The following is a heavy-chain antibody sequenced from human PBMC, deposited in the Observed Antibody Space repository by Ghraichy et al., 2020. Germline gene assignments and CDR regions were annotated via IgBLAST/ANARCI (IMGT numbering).Heavy chain of an antibody. V-gene: IGHV3-30*18. CDR3: AKVAAAGAWVFHYFDY. CDR1: GFTFSSYG. CDR2: ISYDGSNK. J-gene: IGHJ4*02. Sequence: GGSLRLSCAASGFTFSSYGMHWVRQAPGKGLEWVAVISYDGSNKYYADSVKGRFTISRDNSKNTLYLQMNSLRAEDTAVFYCAKVAAAGAWVFHYFDYWGQGTLVTVSS. D-gene: IGHD6-13*01.